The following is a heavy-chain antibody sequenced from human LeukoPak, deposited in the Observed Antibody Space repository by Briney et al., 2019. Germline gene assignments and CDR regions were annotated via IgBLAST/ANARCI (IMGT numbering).Heavy chain of an antibody. CDR1: GYTFTSYD. J-gene: IGHJ6*02. CDR3: ASGWYTTFPRYGMDV. V-gene: IGHV1-8*01. CDR2: MNPNSGNT. D-gene: IGHD1-1*01. Sequence: VSVKVSCKASGYTFTSYDINWVRQATGQGLEWMGWMNPNSGNTGYAQKFQGRVTMTRNTSISTAYMELSSLRSEDTAVYYCASGWYTTFPRYGMDVWGQGTTVTVSS.